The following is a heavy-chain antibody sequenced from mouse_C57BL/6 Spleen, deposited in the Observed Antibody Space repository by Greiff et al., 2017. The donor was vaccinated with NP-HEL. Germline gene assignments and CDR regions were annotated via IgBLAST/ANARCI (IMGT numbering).Heavy chain of an antibody. CDR3: ARQDYDVGYYAMDY. Sequence: EVKLQESGAELVKPGASVKLSCTAPGFNIKDYYMHWVKQRTEQGLEWIGRIDPEDGETKYAPKFQGKATITADTSSNTAYLQLSSLTSEDTAVYYCARQDYDVGYYAMDYWGQGTSVTVSS. CDR1: GFNIKDYY. J-gene: IGHJ4*01. D-gene: IGHD2-4*01. CDR2: IDPEDGET. V-gene: IGHV14-2*01.